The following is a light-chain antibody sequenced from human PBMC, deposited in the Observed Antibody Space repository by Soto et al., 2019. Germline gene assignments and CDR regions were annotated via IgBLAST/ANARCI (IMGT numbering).Light chain of an antibody. Sequence: DIQLTQSPSSLSASVGDRVTITCRTSQSVRTYLNWYQQKPGKAPNLLIYSVSNLQSGVPSRFSGSGSGTDFTLTITSLQPEDFATYYYQQSFSTPWTFGQGTKVEL. CDR3: QQSFSTPWT. V-gene: IGKV1-39*01. CDR2: SVS. CDR1: QSVRTY. J-gene: IGKJ1*01.